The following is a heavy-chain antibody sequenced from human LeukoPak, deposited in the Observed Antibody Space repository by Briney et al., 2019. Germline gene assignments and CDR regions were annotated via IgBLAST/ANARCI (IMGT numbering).Heavy chain of an antibody. Sequence: KPSENLSLNCAVYGGSFSGYYWRWLRQPPGKGLEWIGEINHSGSSNYKPSHKRRVTISVDTTKNKFSQMRRSVNAAETAGYYGGRAVVVRNRRYYYYYYMDVWGKGTTVIVSS. CDR2: INHSGSS. CDR1: GGSFSGYY. CDR3: GRAVVVRNRRYYYYYYMDV. V-gene: IGHV4-34*01. D-gene: IGHD2-15*01. J-gene: IGHJ6*03.